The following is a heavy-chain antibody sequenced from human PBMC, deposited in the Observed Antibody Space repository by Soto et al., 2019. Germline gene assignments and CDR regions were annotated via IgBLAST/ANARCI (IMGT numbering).Heavy chain of an antibody. Sequence: SETLSLTCAVSGGSISSGGYSWSWIRQPPGKGLEWIGYIYHSGSTYYNPSLKSRVTISVDRSKNQFSLKLSSVTAADTAVYYCARSVATMDYFDYWGQGTLVTVS. V-gene: IGHV4-30-2*01. CDR2: IYHSGST. J-gene: IGHJ4*02. CDR1: GGSISSGGYS. CDR3: ARSVATMDYFDY. D-gene: IGHD5-12*01.